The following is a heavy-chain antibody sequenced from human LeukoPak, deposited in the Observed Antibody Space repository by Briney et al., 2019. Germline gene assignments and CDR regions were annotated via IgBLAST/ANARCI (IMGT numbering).Heavy chain of an antibody. D-gene: IGHD5-24*01. J-gene: IGHJ3*02. CDR3: AKSKDGYNYGAFDI. CDR1: GFTFSSYA. Sequence: TGGSLRLSCAASGFTFSSYAMTWVRQAPGKGLEWVSVFTSGGNTKYADSVKGRFTISRDIPKNTLYLQMNSLRAEDTALYYCAKSKDGYNYGAFDIWGQGTTVTVSS. V-gene: IGHV3-23*01. CDR2: FTSGGNT.